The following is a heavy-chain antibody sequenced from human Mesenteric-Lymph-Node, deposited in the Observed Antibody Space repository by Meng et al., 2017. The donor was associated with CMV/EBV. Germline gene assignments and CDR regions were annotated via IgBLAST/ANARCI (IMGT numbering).Heavy chain of an antibody. D-gene: IGHD1-1*01. CDR1: GFTFDDYA. CDR2: ISWNSGSI. Sequence: SLKISCAASGFTFDDYAMHWVRQAPGKGLEWVSGISWNSGSIGYADSVKGRFTISRDNAKNSLYLQMNSLRAEDTALYYCAKDQTAYFNAFDIWGQGTMVTVSS. V-gene: IGHV3-9*01. J-gene: IGHJ3*02. CDR3: AKDQTAYFNAFDI.